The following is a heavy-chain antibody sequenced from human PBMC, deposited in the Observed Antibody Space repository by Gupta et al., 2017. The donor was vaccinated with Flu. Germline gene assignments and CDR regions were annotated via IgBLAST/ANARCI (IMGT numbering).Heavy chain of an antibody. Sequence: QVQLQQWGAGLLKPSETLSLTCAVYNASLSGSYWSWIRQPPGKGPEWIGEIDHSGGTNYNPSLKSRVTMSVDTSKNQFSLNLYSVTAPDTAIYYCTRLGGFTVGYNWFDPWGQGTLVTVSS. J-gene: IGHJ5*02. V-gene: IGHV4-34*01. D-gene: IGHD4-11*01. CDR2: IDHSGGT. CDR3: TRLGGFTVGYNWFDP. CDR1: NASLSGSY.